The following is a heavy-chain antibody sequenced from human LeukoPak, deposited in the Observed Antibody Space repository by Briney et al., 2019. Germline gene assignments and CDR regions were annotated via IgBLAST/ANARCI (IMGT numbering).Heavy chain of an antibody. CDR1: GDSVSNYSAA. D-gene: IGHD7-27*01. V-gene: IGHV6-1*01. Sequence: SQTLSLTCVISGDSVSNYSAAWEWIRQCPSRGLEWLGRTYYRSKWYTDYALSVKSRITVSPDTSKNQFSLQLNSVTPEDTAVYYCARSLRGTYLGALDYWGQGTLVTASS. J-gene: IGHJ4*02. CDR3: ARSLRGTYLGALDY. CDR2: TYYRSKWYT.